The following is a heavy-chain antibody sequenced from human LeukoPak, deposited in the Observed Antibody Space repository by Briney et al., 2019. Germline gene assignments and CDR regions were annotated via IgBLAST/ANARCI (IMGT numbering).Heavy chain of an antibody. CDR3: TGSRTSNWFDP. J-gene: IGHJ5*02. D-gene: IGHD2-15*01. V-gene: IGHV3-74*01. CDR1: GFTFTTYW. Sequence: GGSLRLSCATSGFTFTTYWMHWVRQARGKGLVWVSRVNSDGTSTTYADSVKGRFTISRDNAKNTLYLQMNSLRADDTAVYYCTGSRTSNWFDPWGQGTLVTVSS. CDR2: VNSDGTST.